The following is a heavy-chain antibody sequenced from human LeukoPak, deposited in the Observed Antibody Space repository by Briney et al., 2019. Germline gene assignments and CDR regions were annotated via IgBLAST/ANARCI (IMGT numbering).Heavy chain of an antibody. J-gene: IGHJ4*02. CDR3: ARASSSTVSYFDY. CDR1: GFTISGYG. Sequence: GGSLRLSCAASGFTISGYGMHWVRQAPGKGLEWVAVIWYDESHKYYTDSVRGRFTISRDNSKNTLYLQMNSLRAEDTAVYYCARASSSTVSYFDYWGQGTLLTVSS. D-gene: IGHD2/OR15-2a*01. V-gene: IGHV3-33*01. CDR2: IWYDESHK.